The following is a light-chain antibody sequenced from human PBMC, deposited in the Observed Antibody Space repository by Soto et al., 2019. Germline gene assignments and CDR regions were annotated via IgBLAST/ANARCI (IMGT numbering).Light chain of an antibody. CDR3: QSYDSSLSVV. CDR1: SSNIGAGYD. CDR2: GNS. V-gene: IGLV1-40*01. Sequence: QSVLTQPPSMSGAPGQRVTISCTGSSSNIGAGYDVHWYQLLPGTAPKLLIYGNSNRPSGVPDRFSGSKSGTSASLAITGLQAADEADYYCQSYDSSLSVVFGGGTKVTVL. J-gene: IGLJ2*01.